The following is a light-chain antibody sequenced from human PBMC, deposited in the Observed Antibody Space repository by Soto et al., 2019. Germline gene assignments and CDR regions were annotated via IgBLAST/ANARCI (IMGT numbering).Light chain of an antibody. Sequence: DIQMTQSPSSLSASIGDRVTISCRASQSISGYLNWYQQKSGKAPKLLIYAASNLQSGVPSRFSGSGSGTAFTLTISSLQPEDFATYYCQESYSTPPTFGQGTKLEIK. CDR2: AAS. V-gene: IGKV1-39*01. J-gene: IGKJ2*01. CDR1: QSISGY. CDR3: QESYSTPPT.